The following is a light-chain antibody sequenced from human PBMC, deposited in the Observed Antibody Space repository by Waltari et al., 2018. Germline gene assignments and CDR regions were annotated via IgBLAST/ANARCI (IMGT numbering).Light chain of an antibody. Sequence: QSALTQPRSVSGSPGQSVTISCTGTSSDVGSYKYVSWYQQHPGKALNPMIYDVSQRPSVAPDRFSGAKSGNTASLTISGLQAEDEADYYCCSYAGNYTWVFGGGTKLTVL. CDR2: DVS. J-gene: IGLJ3*02. CDR1: SSDVGSYKY. CDR3: CSYAGNYTWV. V-gene: IGLV2-11*01.